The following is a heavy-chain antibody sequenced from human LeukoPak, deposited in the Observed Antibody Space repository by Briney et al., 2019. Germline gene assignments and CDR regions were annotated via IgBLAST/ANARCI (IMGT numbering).Heavy chain of an antibody. D-gene: IGHD3-10*01. CDR1: GFTFSSYW. V-gene: IGHV3-30*02. CDR3: AKEGDYYGSGSYFDY. CDR2: IRYDGTNK. Sequence: GGSLRLSCAASGFTFSSYWMSWVRQAPGKGLEWVAHIRYDGTNKYYADSVKGRFTISRDNSKNTLYLQMNSLRAEDTAVYYCAKEGDYYGSGSYFDYWGQGTLVTVSS. J-gene: IGHJ4*02.